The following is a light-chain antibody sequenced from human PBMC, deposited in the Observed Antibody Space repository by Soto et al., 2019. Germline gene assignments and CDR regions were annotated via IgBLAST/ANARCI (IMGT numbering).Light chain of an antibody. CDR2: EVS. CDR3: SSYSSSTVRYV. V-gene: IGLV2-14*01. J-gene: IGLJ1*01. CDR1: SSDVGSYDF. Sequence: QSALTQPASVSGSPGQSITMSCTGTSSDVGSYDFVSWYQQHPGKATKLLIYEVSNRPSGVSARFSGSKSDNTASLTISGLQAADEADYYCSSYSSSTVRYVFGSGTKLTVL.